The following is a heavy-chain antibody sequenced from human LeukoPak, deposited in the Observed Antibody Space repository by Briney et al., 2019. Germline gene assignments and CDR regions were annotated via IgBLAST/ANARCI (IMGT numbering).Heavy chain of an antibody. Sequence: GGSLRLSCAASGFTFSSYSMNWVRQAPGKGLEWVSRIRPDGSATSYAESVKGRLTISRDNAKNTVYLQVNSLRAEDTAVYYCARVPAAAPGQGIDYWGQRTLVTVSS. CDR2: IRPDGSAT. CDR3: ARVPAAAPGQGIDY. J-gene: IGHJ4*02. D-gene: IGHD6-13*01. CDR1: GFTFSSYS. V-gene: IGHV3-74*01.